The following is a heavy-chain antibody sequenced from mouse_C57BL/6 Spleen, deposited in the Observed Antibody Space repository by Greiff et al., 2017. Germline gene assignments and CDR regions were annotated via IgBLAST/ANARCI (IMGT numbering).Heavy chain of an antibody. V-gene: IGHV1-53*01. CDR3: ARYPLFTAQATRYYAMDY. Sequence: QVQLQQPGTELVKPGASVKLSCKASGYTFTSYWMYWVKQRPGQGLEWIGNINPSNGGTNYNEKFKSKATLTVDKSSSTAYMQLSSLTSEDSAVYYCARYPLFTAQATRYYAMDYWGQGTSVTVSS. CDR1: GYTFTSYW. J-gene: IGHJ4*01. CDR2: INPSNGGT. D-gene: IGHD3-2*02.